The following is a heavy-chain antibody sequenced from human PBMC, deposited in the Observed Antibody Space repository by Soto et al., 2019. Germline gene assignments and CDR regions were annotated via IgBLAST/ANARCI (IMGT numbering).Heavy chain of an antibody. CDR1: GFTFSSYG. V-gene: IGHV3-30*18. D-gene: IGHD5-12*01. CDR3: AKDWLATITGYYYGMDV. CDR2: ISYDGSNK. Sequence: ESGGGVVQPGRSLRLSCAASGFTFSSYGMHWVRQAPGKGLEWVAVISYDGSNKYYADSVKGRFTISRDNSKNTLYLQMNSLRAEDTAVYYCAKDWLATITGYYYGMDVWGQGTTVTVSS. J-gene: IGHJ6*02.